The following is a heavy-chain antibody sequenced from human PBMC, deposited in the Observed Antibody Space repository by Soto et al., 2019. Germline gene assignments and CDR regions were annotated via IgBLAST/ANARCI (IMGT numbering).Heavy chain of an antibody. Sequence: SETLSLTCNLSGSSISRNYRSWTRQPPGKGLDWSVYNYYSGAPNYNPSLASRVTIAVDIPKSQFSLKLTSVTPADTAVYYCARAGSYSGSSGRVDYWGQGILVAVSS. J-gene: IGHJ4*02. CDR1: GSSISRNY. CDR2: NYYSGAP. V-gene: IGHV4-59*01. D-gene: IGHD1-26*01. CDR3: ARAGSYSGSSGRVDY.